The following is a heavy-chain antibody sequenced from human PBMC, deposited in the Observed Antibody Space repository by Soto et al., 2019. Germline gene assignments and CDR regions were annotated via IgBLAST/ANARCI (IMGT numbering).Heavy chain of an antibody. CDR3: AKDIERPFYGGIDY. D-gene: IGHD4-17*01. Sequence: TGGSLSLSCAASGFTFSSYGMHWVRQAPGKGLEWVAVISYDGSNKYYADSVKGRFTISRDNSKNTLYLQMNSLRAEDTAVYYCAKDIERPFYGGIDYWGQGTLVTVSS. CDR1: GFTFSSYG. CDR2: ISYDGSNK. J-gene: IGHJ4*02. V-gene: IGHV3-30*18.